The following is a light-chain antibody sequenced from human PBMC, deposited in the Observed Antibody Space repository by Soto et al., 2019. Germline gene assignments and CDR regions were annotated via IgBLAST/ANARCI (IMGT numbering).Light chain of an antibody. V-gene: IGLV2-23*02. J-gene: IGLJ3*02. CDR1: SSDVGSYNL. CDR2: EVS. CDR3: CSYAGSSPGV. Sequence: QSALTQPASVSGSPGQSITISCTGTSSDVGSYNLVSWYQQHPGKAPKLMIYEVSKRPSGVSNRFSGSKSGNTASLTISGLQVEDEADYYCCSYAGSSPGVFGGGTKLTVL.